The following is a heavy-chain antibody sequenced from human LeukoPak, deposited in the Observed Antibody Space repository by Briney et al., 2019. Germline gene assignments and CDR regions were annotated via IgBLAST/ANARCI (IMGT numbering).Heavy chain of an antibody. CDR1: GLTVSSNC. V-gene: IGHV3-66*01. D-gene: IGHD1-14*01. Sequence: GGSLRLSCAASGLTVSSNCMNWVRQAPGKGLEWVSVIYSGGSTSYADSVKGRFTISRDNAKNSLYLQVNSLRAEDTAVYYCARNQRRLDYWGQGTLVTVSS. CDR3: ARNQRRLDY. CDR2: IYSGGST. J-gene: IGHJ4*02.